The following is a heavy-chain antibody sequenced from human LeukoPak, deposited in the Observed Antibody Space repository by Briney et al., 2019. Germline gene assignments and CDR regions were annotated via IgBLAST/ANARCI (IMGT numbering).Heavy chain of an antibody. CDR1: GFTFSSYA. CDR2: ISGSGGST. Sequence: QPGGSLRLSCAASGFTFSSYAMSWVRQAPGKGLEWVSAISGSGGSTYYADSVKGRFTISRDNSKNTLYLQMNSLRAEDTAVYYCAKSYNNPTVAVRVRGVIPYFDYWGQGSLVTVSS. D-gene: IGHD3-10*01. CDR3: AKSYNNPTVAVRVRGVIPYFDY. J-gene: IGHJ4*02. V-gene: IGHV3-23*01.